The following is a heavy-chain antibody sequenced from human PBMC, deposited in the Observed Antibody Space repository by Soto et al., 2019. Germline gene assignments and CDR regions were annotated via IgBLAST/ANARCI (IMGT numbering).Heavy chain of an antibody. Sequence: QVQLVESGGGLVEPGGSLRLSCAASGFSVGDNYMTWIRQAPGKGLERLSYSSSSGGYTNHADSVKGQFTICRDNTKDSLYLQMASLRAEDTPVYFCARSSGRRHVFTFDYGLDVWGQGTTVTVSS. V-gene: IGHV3-11*06. CDR1: GFSVGDNY. CDR3: ARSSGRRHVFTFDYGLDV. CDR2: SSSSGGYT. J-gene: IGHJ6*02. D-gene: IGHD3-16*01.